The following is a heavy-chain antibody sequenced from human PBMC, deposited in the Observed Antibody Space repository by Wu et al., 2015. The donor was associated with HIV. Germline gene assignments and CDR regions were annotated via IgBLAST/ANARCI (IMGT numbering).Heavy chain of an antibody. V-gene: IGHV1-2*02. CDR3: ARRGTNYYDRSAYLPDYYYMDV. CDR2: INPNSGGT. CDR1: GYTFTGYF. D-gene: IGHD3-22*01. J-gene: IGHJ6*03. Sequence: QVQLVQSGAEVKKPGTSVKVSCKSSGYTFTGYFIHWARQAPGQGLEWMGWINPNSGGTNFAQKFQGRVAVTRDTSISTAYMELNRLRSDDTAVYYCARRGTNYYDRSAYLPDYYYMDVWGKGTTVTVSS.